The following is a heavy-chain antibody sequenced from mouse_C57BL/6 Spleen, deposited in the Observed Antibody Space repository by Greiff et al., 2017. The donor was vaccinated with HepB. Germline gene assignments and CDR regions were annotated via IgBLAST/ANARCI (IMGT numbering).Heavy chain of an antibody. CDR3: ARSGYDGYSLWYFDV. CDR1: GYTFTSYW. J-gene: IGHJ1*03. CDR2: IYPSDSET. Sequence: QVQLQQPGAELVRPGSSVKLSCKASGYTFTSYWMDWVKQRPGQGLEWIGNIYPSDSETHYNQKFKDKATLTVDKSSSTAYMQLSSLTSEDSAVYSWARSGYDGYSLWYFDVWGTGTTVTVSS. D-gene: IGHD2-2*01. V-gene: IGHV1-61*01.